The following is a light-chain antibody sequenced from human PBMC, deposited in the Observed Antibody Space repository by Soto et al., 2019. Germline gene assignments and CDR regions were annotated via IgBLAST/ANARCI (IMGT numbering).Light chain of an antibody. V-gene: IGKV3-20*01. Sequence: EMVLTQSPGTLSLSPGERATLSCRASQTITNNRLAWYQQKPGQAPRLLIYAASRRAPGIPDRFSGSGSGAHFTLTIRRLEAEDFAVDYRHQYGSLPSWFAFGPGTTLDTK. CDR2: AAS. CDR1: QTITNNR. CDR3: HQYGSLPSWFA. J-gene: IGKJ3*01.